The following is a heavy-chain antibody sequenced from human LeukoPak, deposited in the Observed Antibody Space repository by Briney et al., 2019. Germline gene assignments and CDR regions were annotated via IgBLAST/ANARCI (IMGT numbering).Heavy chain of an antibody. J-gene: IGHJ4*02. CDR2: ISSDGSNQ. CDR1: GFTFSNYA. D-gene: IGHD1-26*01. V-gene: IGHV3-30*10. CDR3: ARAGATTAFDF. Sequence: PGRSLRLSCAASGFTFSNYAMNWVRQAPGKGLEWVAVISSDGSNQYYTDSVKGRLTISRDNSKNTLYLQMNSLRTEDTAVYYCARAGATTAFDFWGQGTLVTVSS.